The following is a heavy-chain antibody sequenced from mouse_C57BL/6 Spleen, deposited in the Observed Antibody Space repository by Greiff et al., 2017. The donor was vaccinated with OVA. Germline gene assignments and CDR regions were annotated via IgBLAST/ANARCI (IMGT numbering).Heavy chain of an antibody. CDR1: GYTFTSYG. V-gene: IGHV1-81*01. D-gene: IGHD2-3*01. CDR2: IYPRSGNT. CDR3: ARWLLGNYYAMDY. Sequence: VQLQQSGAELVRPGASVKLSCKASGYTFTSYGISWVKQRTGQGLEWIGEIYPRSGNTYYNEKFKGKATLTADKSSSTAYMELRSLTSEDSAVYFCARWLLGNYYAMDYWGQGTSVTVSS. J-gene: IGHJ4*01.